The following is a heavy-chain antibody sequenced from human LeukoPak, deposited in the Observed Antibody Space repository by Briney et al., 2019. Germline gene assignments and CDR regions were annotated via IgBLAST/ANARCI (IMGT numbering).Heavy chain of an antibody. V-gene: IGHV3-7*03. CDR3: AKDTGYSYGSGNYFDY. CDR1: GFTFSSYW. J-gene: IGHJ4*02. Sequence: PGGSLRLSCAASGFTFSSYWMSWVRQAPGKGLEWVANIKQDGSEKYYVDSVKGRFTISRDNAKNSLYLQMNSLRAEDTALYYCAKDTGYSYGSGNYFDYWGQGTLVTVSS. D-gene: IGHD5-18*01. CDR2: IKQDGSEK.